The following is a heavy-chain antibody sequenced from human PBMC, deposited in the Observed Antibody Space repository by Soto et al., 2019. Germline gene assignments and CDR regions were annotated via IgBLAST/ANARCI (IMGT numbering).Heavy chain of an antibody. CDR1: GFTFDDYA. D-gene: IGHD6-19*01. CDR2: ISWNSGSI. CDR3: AKDIGSSGWSGFDY. V-gene: IGHV3-9*01. J-gene: IGHJ4*02. Sequence: GGSLRLSCAASGFTFDDYAMHWVRQAPGKGLEWVSGISWNSGSIGYADSVKGRFTISRDNAKNSLYLQMNSLRAEDTALYYCAKDIGSSGWSGFDYWGQGTLVTVSS.